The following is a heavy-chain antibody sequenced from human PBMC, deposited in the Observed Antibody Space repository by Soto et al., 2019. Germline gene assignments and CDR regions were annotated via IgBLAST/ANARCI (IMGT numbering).Heavy chain of an antibody. Sequence: TGGSLRLSCAASGFTFSSCAMGWVRQAPGKGLEWVSDIIDSGGSTYYADSVKGRFTISRDNSKSTLYLQMNNLRTEDTAVYYCAREKSAFDYWGQGSLVTVSS. J-gene: IGHJ4*02. CDR2: IIDSGGST. V-gene: IGHV3-23*01. CDR1: GFTFSSCA. CDR3: AREKSAFDY.